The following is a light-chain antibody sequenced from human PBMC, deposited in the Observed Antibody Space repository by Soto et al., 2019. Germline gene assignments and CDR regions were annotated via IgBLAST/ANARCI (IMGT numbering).Light chain of an antibody. CDR1: QSVTNS. CDR2: RAS. CDR3: QQYNNWPPSIT. Sequence: ASTKSRVTRSLSAGGRATLSCRASQSVTNSFLAWYQQKPGQAPRLLIYRASTRAPGVPARFSGSGSGTEFTLTISSLQSEDFAVYYCQQYNNWPPSITFGQGTRLEIK. J-gene: IGKJ5*01. V-gene: IGKV3-15*01.